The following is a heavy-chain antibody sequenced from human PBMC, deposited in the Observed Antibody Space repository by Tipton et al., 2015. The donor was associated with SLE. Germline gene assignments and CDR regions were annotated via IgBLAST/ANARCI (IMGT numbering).Heavy chain of an antibody. CDR3: ARGPDYSNYYFYRMDV. Sequence: TLSLTCAVSGGSINSYNWWTWVRQPPGKGLEWIGEIYHSGTTNYNPSLKSRITISLDKSNNHFSLRLSSLTAADTAVYYCARGPDYSNYYFYRMDVWGQGTTVTVS. V-gene: IGHV4-4*02. D-gene: IGHD4-11*01. CDR1: GGSINSYNW. CDR2: IYHSGTT. J-gene: IGHJ6*02.